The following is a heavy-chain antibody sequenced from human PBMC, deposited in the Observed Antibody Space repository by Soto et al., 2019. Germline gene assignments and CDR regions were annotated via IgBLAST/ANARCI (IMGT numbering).Heavy chain of an antibody. J-gene: IGHJ6*02. CDR2: IYYSGST. CDR3: ARDHIGYYYDSSGSSYYYYYGMDV. CDR1: GGSISSGDYY. Sequence: KPSETLSLTCTVSGGSISSGDYYWSWIRQPPGKGLEWIGYIYYSGSTYYNPSLKSRVTISVDTSKNQFSLKLSSVTAADTAVYYCARDHIGYYYDSSGSSYYYYYGMDVWGQGTTVTVS. V-gene: IGHV4-30-4*01. D-gene: IGHD3-22*01.